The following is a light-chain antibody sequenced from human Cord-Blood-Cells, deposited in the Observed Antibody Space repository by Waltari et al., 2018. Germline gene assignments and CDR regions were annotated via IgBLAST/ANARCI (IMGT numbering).Light chain of an antibody. CDR1: QSSSSY. J-gene: IGKJ1*01. CDR2: AES. V-gene: IGKV1-39*01. Sequence: DIQMTQSPSSLSASVGDRVTITCRASQSSSSYLNWYQQKPGKAPKLLIYAESSSQSGVPSRFSGSGSGTDFTLTISSLQPEDFATYYCQQSYSTPWTFGQGTKVEIK. CDR3: QQSYSTPWT.